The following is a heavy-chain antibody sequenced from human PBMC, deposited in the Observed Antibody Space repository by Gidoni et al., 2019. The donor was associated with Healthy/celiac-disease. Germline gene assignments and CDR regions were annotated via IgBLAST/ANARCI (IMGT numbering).Heavy chain of an antibody. D-gene: IGHD3-3*01. CDR2: ISGSGGST. V-gene: IGHV3-23*01. Sequence: EVQLLESGGGLVQPGGSLGPSCSASVFTFSRYAMGWGRQAPGQGMEWVSAISGSGGSTYYADSVKGRFTISRDNSKNTMYLQMNSLRAEDTAVYYCAKGAYYDFWSGPINWFDPWGQGTLVTVSS. CDR3: AKGAYYDFWSGPINWFDP. J-gene: IGHJ5*02. CDR1: VFTFSRYA.